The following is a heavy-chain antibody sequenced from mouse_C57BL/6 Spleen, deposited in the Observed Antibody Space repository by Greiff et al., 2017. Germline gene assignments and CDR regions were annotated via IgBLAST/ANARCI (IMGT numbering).Heavy chain of an antibody. CDR1: GYTFTDYN. D-gene: IGHD2-5*01. CDR2: INPNNGGT. CDR3: ARGVYYSNYVWYFDV. V-gene: IGHV1-18*01. Sequence: EVQLQQSGPELVKPGASVKIPCKASGYTFTDYNMDWVKQSHGKSLEWIGDINPNNGGTIYNQKFKGKATLTVDKSSSTAYMELRSLTSEDTAVYYCARGVYYSNYVWYFDVWGTGTTVTVSS. J-gene: IGHJ1*03.